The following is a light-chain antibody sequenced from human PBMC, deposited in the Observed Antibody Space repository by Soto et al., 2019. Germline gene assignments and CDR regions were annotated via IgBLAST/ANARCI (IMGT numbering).Light chain of an antibody. V-gene: IGLV2-8*01. CDR1: SSDVGGYNY. CDR3: SSYAGSNNFV. CDR2: EVS. J-gene: IGLJ2*01. Sequence: QSALTQPPSASGSPGQSVTISCTGTSSDVGGYNYVSWYQQHPGKAPKLMIYEVSKRPSRVLDRFSGSKSGNTASLTVSGLQAEDEADYYCSSYAGSNNFVFGGGTKLTVL.